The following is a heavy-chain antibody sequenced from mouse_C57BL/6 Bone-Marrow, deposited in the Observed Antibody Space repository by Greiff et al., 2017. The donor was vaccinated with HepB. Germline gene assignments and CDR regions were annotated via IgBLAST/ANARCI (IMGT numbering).Heavy chain of an antibody. J-gene: IGHJ2*01. CDR3: ARVLATNYFDY. CDR2: IYPGDGDT. CDR1: GYAFSSSW. Sequence: QVQLQQSGPELVKPGASVKISCKASGYAFSSSWMNWVKQRPGKGLEWIGRIYPGDGDTNYNGKFKGKATLTADKSSSTASMQLSSLTSEDSAVYFCARVLATNYFDYWGQGTTLTVSS. V-gene: IGHV1-82*01. D-gene: IGHD1-1*01.